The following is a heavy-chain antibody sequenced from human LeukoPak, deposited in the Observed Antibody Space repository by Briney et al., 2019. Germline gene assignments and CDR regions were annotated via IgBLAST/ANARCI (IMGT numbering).Heavy chain of an antibody. V-gene: IGHV3-30*18. CDR2: ISYEGSNT. CDR3: AKGDSEDTAMAYYYYYGMDV. J-gene: IGHJ6*02. Sequence: GGSLRLSCAASGFTFSSYGMHWVRQAPGKGLEWVAVISYEGSNTYYAHSLRGRFTISRDNSKNTLYLQMNSLRAEDTAVYYCAKGDSEDTAMAYYYYYGMDVWGQGTTVTVSS. CDR1: GFTFSSYG. D-gene: IGHD5-18*01.